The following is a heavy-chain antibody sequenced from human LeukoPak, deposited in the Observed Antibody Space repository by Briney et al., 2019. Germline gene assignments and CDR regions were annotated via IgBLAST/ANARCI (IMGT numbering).Heavy chain of an antibody. D-gene: IGHD5-18*01. CDR3: ARADWDTAMIDY. CDR1: GFTFSTYE. V-gene: IGHV3-48*03. CDR2: ISSSGTTI. Sequence: PGGSLRLSCAASGFTFSTYEMIWVRQTPGKGLELVSYISSSGTTIYYADSVKGRFTISRDNSKNTLYLQMNSLRAEDTAVYYCARADWDTAMIDYWGQGTLVTVSS. J-gene: IGHJ4*02.